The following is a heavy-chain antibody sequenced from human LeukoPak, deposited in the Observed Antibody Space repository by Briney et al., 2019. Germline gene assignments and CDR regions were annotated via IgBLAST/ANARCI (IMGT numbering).Heavy chain of an antibody. Sequence: GGSLRLSCAASGFTFNDYGLSWVRQAPGKGLEWVSVIYSGGSTYYADSVKGRFTISRDNSKNTLYLQMNSLRAEDTAVYYCARAYYGSSHFDYWGQGTLVTVSS. D-gene: IGHD3-10*01. CDR1: GFTFNDYG. J-gene: IGHJ4*02. CDR3: ARAYYGSSHFDY. V-gene: IGHV3-66*01. CDR2: IYSGGST.